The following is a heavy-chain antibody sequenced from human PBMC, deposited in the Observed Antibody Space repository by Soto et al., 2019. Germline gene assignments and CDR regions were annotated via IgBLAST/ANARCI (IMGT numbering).Heavy chain of an antibody. Sequence: SETLSVTCTVSGGSISSGDCYWSWIHQPPGKGLEWIGYMYYSGSTYYNPSLKSRVTISVDTSKNQFSLKLSSVTAADTAVYYCARWLGYGPHFDYWGQGTLVTVSS. D-gene: IGHD5-12*01. J-gene: IGHJ4*02. CDR2: MYYSGST. CDR1: GGSISSGDCY. V-gene: IGHV4-30-4*01. CDR3: ARWLGYGPHFDY.